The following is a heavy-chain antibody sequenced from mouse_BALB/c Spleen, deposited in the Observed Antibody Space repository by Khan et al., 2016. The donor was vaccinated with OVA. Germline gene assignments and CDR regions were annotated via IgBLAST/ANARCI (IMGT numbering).Heavy chain of an antibody. CDR2: IYPGNVNT. Sequence: QVQLQQSGPELVKPGASVRISCKASGYTFTSYFIHWVKQRPGQGLEWIGWIYPGNVNTEYNERFTGKATLTADKSSSTTYMQLSSLTSEDSAVYFCARAGYGSFAYWGQVTLVTVSA. J-gene: IGHJ3*01. CDR3: ARAGYGSFAY. CDR1: GYTFTSYF. D-gene: IGHD2-10*02. V-gene: IGHV1S56*01.